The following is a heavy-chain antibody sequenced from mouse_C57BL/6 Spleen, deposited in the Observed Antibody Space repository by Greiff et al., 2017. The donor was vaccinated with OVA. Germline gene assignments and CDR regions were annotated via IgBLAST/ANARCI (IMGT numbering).Heavy chain of an antibody. J-gene: IGHJ3*01. V-gene: IGHV1-69*01. D-gene: IGHD2-1*01. CDR3: ARRGNEGFAY. CDR2: IDPSDSYT. CDR1: GYTFTSYW. Sequence: QVQLQQPGAELVMPGASVKLSCKASGYTFTSYWMHWVKQRPGQGLEWIGEIDPSDSYTNYNQKFKGKSTLTVDKSSITAYMQLSSLTSEDSAVYYCARRGNEGFAYWGQGTLVTVSA.